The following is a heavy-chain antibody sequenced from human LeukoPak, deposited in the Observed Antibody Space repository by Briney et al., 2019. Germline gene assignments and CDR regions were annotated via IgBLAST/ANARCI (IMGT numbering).Heavy chain of an antibody. CDR1: GGSISSGSYY. V-gene: IGHV4-61*02. D-gene: IGHD3-10*01. Sequence: PSETLSLTCTVSGGSISSGSYYWSWIRQPAGKGLEWIGRIYTSGSTNYNPSLKSRVTISVDTSKNQFSLKLSSVTAADTAAYYCARVFGAFDIWGQGTMVTVSS. CDR3: ARVFGAFDI. J-gene: IGHJ3*02. CDR2: IYTSGST.